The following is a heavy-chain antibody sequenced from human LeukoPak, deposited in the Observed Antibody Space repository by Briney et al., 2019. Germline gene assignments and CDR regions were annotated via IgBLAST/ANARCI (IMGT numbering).Heavy chain of an antibody. CDR2: IRYDGSNK. D-gene: IGHD1-1*01. J-gene: IGHJ4*02. CDR1: GFTFSNHW. V-gene: IGHV3-30*02. CDR3: AEDTSSSRTTAFDY. Sequence: QTGGSLRLSCAASGFTFSNHWMTWVRQAPGKGLEWVAFIRYDGSNKYYADSVKGRFTISRDNSKNTLYLQMNSLRAEDTAVYYCAEDTSSSRTTAFDYWGQGTLVTVSS.